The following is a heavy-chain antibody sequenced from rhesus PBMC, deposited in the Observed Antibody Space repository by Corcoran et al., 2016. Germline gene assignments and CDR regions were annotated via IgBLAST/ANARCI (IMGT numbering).Heavy chain of an antibody. D-gene: IGHD4-29*01. CDR2: IASYGGSK. V-gene: IGHV3S5*01. Sequence: EVHLVETGGGLVQPGGSLKLACAVSGFTFSSHGMNWVRPAPGKGIEWVSGIASYGGSKYYADSVKGRFTSSRDNSQNTLSLQMNSLRVEDTAVYYCATDTVAATGSVSFWGQGVLVTVSS. CDR1: GFTFSSHG. CDR3: ATDTVAATGSVSF. J-gene: IGHJ4*01.